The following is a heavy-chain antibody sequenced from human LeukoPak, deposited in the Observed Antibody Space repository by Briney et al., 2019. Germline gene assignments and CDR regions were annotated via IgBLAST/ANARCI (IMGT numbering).Heavy chain of an antibody. CDR1: GFTFSSYS. CDR3: ARVGESTGDY. Sequence: GGSLRLSCAASGFTFSSYSMNWVRQAPGKGLEWVSSISSSSSYIYYADSVKGRFTISRDNAKNSLYQQMNSLRAEDTAVYYCARVGESTGDYWGQGTLVTVSS. J-gene: IGHJ4*02. V-gene: IGHV3-21*01. CDR2: ISSSSSYI. D-gene: IGHD4-17*01.